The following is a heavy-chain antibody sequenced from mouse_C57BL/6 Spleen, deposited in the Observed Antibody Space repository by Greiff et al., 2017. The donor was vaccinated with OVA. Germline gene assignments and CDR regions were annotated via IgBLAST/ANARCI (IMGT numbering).Heavy chain of an antibody. CDR1: GFTFSDYY. CDR2: ISNGGGST. V-gene: IGHV5-12*01. D-gene: IGHD1-1*01. Sequence: EVQLVESGGGLVQPGGSLKLSCAASGFTFSDYYMYWVRQTPEKRLEWVAYISNGGGSTYYPDTGKGRFTISRDNAKNTLYLQMSRLKSEDTAMYYGASPDYYGSSPAWFAYWGQGTLVTVSA. CDR3: ASPDYYGSSPAWFAY. J-gene: IGHJ3*01.